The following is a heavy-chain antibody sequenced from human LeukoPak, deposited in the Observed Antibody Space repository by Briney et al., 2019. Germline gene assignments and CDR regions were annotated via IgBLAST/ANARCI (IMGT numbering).Heavy chain of an antibody. D-gene: IGHD3-3*01. V-gene: IGHV1-18*01. J-gene: IGHJ4*02. CDR3: ARDPSPITIFGVVIISLDY. Sequence: ASVKLCCNASGYAFTSYGISWVRQPPGQGLEWMGWISAYNGNTNYAQKLQGRVTMTTDTSTSTAYMELRSLRSDDTAVYYCARDPSPITIFGVVIISLDYWGQGALVTVSS. CDR2: ISAYNGNT. CDR1: GYAFTSYG.